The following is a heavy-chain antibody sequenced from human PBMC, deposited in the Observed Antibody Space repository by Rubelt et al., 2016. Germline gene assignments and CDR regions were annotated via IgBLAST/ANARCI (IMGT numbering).Heavy chain of an antibody. CDR3: AREAYSGRYPLIDY. J-gene: IGHJ4*02. CDR1: GGTFSSYA. CDR2: IIPIFGTA. V-gene: IGHV1-69*06. D-gene: IGHD1-26*01. Sequence: QVQLVQSGAEVKKPGSSVKVSCKASGGTFSSYAISWVRQAPGQGLEWMGGIIPIFGTANYAQKFKGRVTITADKSTSTAYMELRSLRSDDTAVYYCAREAYSGRYPLIDYWGQGTLVTVSS.